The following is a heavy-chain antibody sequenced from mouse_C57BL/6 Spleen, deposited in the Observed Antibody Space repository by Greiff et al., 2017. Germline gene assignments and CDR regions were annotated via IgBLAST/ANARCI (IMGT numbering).Heavy chain of an antibody. J-gene: IGHJ2*01. V-gene: IGHV5-6*01. D-gene: IGHD2-3*01. Sequence: EVQGVESGGDLVKPGGSLKLSCAASGFTFSSYGMSWVRQTPDKRLEWVATISSGGSYTYYPDSVKGRFTISRDNAKNTLYLQMSSLKSEDTAMYYCARHDGYYGYWGQGTTLTVSS. CDR1: GFTFSSYG. CDR2: ISSGGSYT. CDR3: ARHDGYYGY.